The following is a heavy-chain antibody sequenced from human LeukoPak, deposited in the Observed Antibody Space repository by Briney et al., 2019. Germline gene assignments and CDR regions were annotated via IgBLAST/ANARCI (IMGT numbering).Heavy chain of an antibody. V-gene: IGHV4-4*02. D-gene: IGHD3-10*02. Sequence: SGTLSLTCAVSGGSISSSNWWSWVRQPPGKGLEWTGEIYHSGSTYYNPSLKSRVTISVDTSKNQFSLKLSSVTAADTAVYYCARGVCSDYWGQGTLVTVSS. CDR2: IYHSGST. J-gene: IGHJ4*02. CDR1: GGSISSSNW. CDR3: ARGVCSDY.